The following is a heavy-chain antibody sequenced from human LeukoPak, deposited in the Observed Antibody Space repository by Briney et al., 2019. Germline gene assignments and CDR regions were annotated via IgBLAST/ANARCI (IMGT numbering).Heavy chain of an antibody. D-gene: IGHD3-16*01. CDR1: GGSFSTYY. CDR2: IYYSGST. V-gene: IGHV4-59*01. CDR3: ARVITVRGVIFDY. J-gene: IGHJ4*02. Sequence: SETLSLTCTVSGGSFSTYYWSWIRQPPGKGLEWIGYIYYSGSTNYNPSLKSRVAISVDTFKNQFSLNLSSVTAADTAVYYCARVITVRGVIFDYWGQGTLVTVSS.